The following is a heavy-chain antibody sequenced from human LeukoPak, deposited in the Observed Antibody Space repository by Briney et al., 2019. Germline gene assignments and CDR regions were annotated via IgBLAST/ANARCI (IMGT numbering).Heavy chain of an antibody. Sequence: GASVKVSCKTSGYTFTSYYIHWVRQAPGQGLEGMGWVNPTSGGTNYAQKFQGRVTMTRDTSISTAYMELSRLRSDDTAVYYCARVYYYYDSSGILTLYFDYWGQGTLVTVSS. CDR2: VNPTSGGT. D-gene: IGHD3-22*01. CDR1: GYTFTSYY. J-gene: IGHJ4*02. V-gene: IGHV1-2*02. CDR3: ARVYYYYDSSGILTLYFDY.